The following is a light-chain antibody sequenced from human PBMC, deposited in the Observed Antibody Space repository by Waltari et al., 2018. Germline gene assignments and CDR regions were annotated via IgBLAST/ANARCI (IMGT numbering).Light chain of an antibody. CDR2: DVN. CDR1: SNDVGGYKY. Sequence: QSALTQPAPVSGSPGQSIIISCTGTSNDVGGYKYVSWYQQHPAKAPKDLIYDVNTRPSGVSIRFSSSKSDSTASLSISGLQAEDEADYFCSSYTSSTSVIFGGGTKVTVL. V-gene: IGLV2-14*03. CDR3: SSYTSSTSVI. J-gene: IGLJ2*01.